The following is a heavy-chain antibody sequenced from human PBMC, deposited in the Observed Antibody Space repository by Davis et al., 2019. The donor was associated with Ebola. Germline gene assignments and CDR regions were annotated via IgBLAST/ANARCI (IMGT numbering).Heavy chain of an antibody. Sequence: ASVKVSCKASGYSFNRYAMNWVRQAPGQGLEWMGRINPNSGGTNYAQKFQGRVTMTRDTSISTAYMELSRLRSDDTAVYYCARDWCWGGDCYQETYYFDYWGQGTLVTVSS. CDR2: INPNSGGT. CDR1: GYSFNRYA. CDR3: ARDWCWGGDCYQETYYFDY. V-gene: IGHV1-2*06. D-gene: IGHD2-21*02. J-gene: IGHJ4*02.